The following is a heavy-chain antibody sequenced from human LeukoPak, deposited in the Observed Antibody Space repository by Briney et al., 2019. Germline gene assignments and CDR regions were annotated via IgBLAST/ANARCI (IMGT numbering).Heavy chain of an antibody. CDR1: GGTFSSYA. V-gene: IGHV1-69*13. CDR3: ASVDTAMATDY. CDR2: IIPIFGTA. J-gene: IGHJ4*02. Sequence: EASVKVSCKASGGTFSSYAISWVRQAPGRGLEGMGGIIPIFGTANYAQKFQGRVTITADESTSTAYMELSSLRSDDTAVYYCASVDTAMATDYWGQGTLVTVSS. D-gene: IGHD5-18*01.